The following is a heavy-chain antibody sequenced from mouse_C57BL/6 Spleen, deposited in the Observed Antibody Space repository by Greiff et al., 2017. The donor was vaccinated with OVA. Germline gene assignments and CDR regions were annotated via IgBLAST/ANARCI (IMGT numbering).Heavy chain of an antibody. CDR2: IDPSDSYT. Sequence: VQLQQPGAELVMPGASVKLSCKASGYTFTSYWMHWVKQRPGQGLEWIGEIDPSDSYTNYNQKFKGKSTLTVDKSSSTAYMQLSSLTSEDSAVYYCARSSTMVTKVDDWGQGTTLTVSS. CDR1: GYTFTSYW. CDR3: ARSSTMVTKVDD. V-gene: IGHV1-69*01. J-gene: IGHJ2*01. D-gene: IGHD2-2*01.